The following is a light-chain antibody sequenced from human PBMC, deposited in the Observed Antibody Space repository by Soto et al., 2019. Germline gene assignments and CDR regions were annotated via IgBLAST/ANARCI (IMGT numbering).Light chain of an antibody. CDR2: GAS. Sequence: EIVMTQSPATMSVSPGERATLSCRASQSMGSNVAWYQQKPGQAPRLLIYGASTRAAGVPARFSASGAGTDFTLTISRLEPEDSAVYYCQQYSASPRTFGPGTKVDIK. J-gene: IGKJ3*01. CDR3: QQYSASPRT. CDR1: QSMGSN. V-gene: IGKV3D-15*01.